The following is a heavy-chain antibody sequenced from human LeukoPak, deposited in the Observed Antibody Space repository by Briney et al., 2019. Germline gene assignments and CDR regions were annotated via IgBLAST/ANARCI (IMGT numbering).Heavy chain of an antibody. CDR1: GYSFTGYY. V-gene: IGHV1-2*02. CDR2: INPNSGGT. D-gene: IGHD2-15*01. Sequence: ASVKVSCKASGYSFTGYYMHWVRQAPGQGLEWMGWINPNSGGTNYAQKFQGRVTMTRDTSISTAYMELSRLRSDDTAVYYCARDGRVVAADTFDYWGQGTLVTVSS. J-gene: IGHJ4*02. CDR3: ARDGRVVAADTFDY.